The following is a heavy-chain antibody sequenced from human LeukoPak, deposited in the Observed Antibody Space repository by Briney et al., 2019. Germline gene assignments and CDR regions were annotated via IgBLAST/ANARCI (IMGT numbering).Heavy chain of an antibody. CDR3: ARAGPYSSGWLRSGYYYYYMDV. D-gene: IGHD6-19*01. J-gene: IGHJ6*03. CDR1: GYSLTSYF. Sequence: GASVKVSCKASGYSLTSYFMHWVRQAPGQGLEWMGVINPSGDGATYTQKLQGRVTMTTDTSTSTAYMELRSLRSDDTAVYYCARAGPYSSGWLRSGYYYYYMDVWGKGTTVTVSS. CDR2: INPSGDGA. V-gene: IGHV1-46*01.